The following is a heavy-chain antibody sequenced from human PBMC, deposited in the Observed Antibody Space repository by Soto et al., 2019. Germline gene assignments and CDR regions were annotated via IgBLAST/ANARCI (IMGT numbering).Heavy chain of an antibody. J-gene: IGHJ4*02. Sequence: GGSLRLSCAASGFTFSSYAISWVRQAPGKGLEWVSAISGSGGSTYYADSVKGRFTISRDNSKNTLYLQMNSLRAEDTAVYYCAKDLIGRYYYSSEELAYYFDYSCQGPLVTVSS. CDR2: ISGSGGST. D-gene: IGHD3-22*01. V-gene: IGHV3-23*01. CDR3: AKDLIGRYYYSSEELAYYFDY. CDR1: GFTFSSYA.